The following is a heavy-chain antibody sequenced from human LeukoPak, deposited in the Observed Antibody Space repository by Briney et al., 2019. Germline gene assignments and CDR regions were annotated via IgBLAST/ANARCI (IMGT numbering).Heavy chain of an antibody. CDR3: AKCIVVGEYFDY. CDR1: GFTFSSYA. Sequence: GGSLRLSCAASGFTFSSYAMSWVRQAPGKGLEWVSGIRGSGGSTYYADSVRGRFTISRDNSKNTLYLQMNSLRAEDTAVYYCAKCIVVGEYFDYWGQGTLVTVSS. D-gene: IGHD3-10*01. J-gene: IGHJ4*02. CDR2: IRGSGGST. V-gene: IGHV3-23*01.